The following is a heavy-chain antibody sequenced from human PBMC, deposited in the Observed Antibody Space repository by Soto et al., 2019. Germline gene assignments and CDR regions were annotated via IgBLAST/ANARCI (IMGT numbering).Heavy chain of an antibody. D-gene: IGHD6-13*01. Sequence: SETLSLTCTVSGGSMIAYYWNWMRQPPGKVLQWIGYTYYSGSTTYNPSLKSRVTISVDSSKNQFSLKLDSVTPADTAVYYCARVRGTAGKRYFDYWGPGTLVTVS. J-gene: IGHJ4*02. CDR1: GGSMIAYY. V-gene: IGHV4-59*01. CDR3: ARVRGTAGKRYFDY. CDR2: TYYSGST.